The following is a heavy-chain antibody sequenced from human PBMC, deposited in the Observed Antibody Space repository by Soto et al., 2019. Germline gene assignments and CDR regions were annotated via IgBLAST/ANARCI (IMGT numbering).Heavy chain of an antibody. V-gene: IGHV3-9*01. Sequence: SLRLSCVGSGFSFEDHVMNWVRQAPGKGLEWVGHISWNAYSIGYGGSVRGRFTISRDNAKNTLYLQMNSLRPEDTALYYCARSWSDSTSGRVDVWGQGTTVTVSS. CDR2: ISWNAYSI. CDR3: ARSWSDSTSGRVDV. J-gene: IGHJ6*02. CDR1: GFSFEDHV. D-gene: IGHD3-3*01.